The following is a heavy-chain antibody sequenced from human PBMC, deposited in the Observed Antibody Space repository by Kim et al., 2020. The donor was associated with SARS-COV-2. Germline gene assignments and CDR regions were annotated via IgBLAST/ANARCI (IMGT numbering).Heavy chain of an antibody. CDR3: ARDWSSMVATFPDY. Sequence: AQKFQGRVTMTRDTSISTAYMELSRLRSDDKAVYYCARDWSSMVATFPDYWGQGTLVTVSS. V-gene: IGHV1-2*02. J-gene: IGHJ4*02. D-gene: IGHD5-12*01.